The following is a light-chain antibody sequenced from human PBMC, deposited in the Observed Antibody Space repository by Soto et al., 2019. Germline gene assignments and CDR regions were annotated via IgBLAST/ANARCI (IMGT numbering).Light chain of an antibody. CDR1: SSDIGGYNF. J-gene: IGLJ2*01. Sequence: QSALTQPHSVSGSPGQSVTISCTGTSSDIGGYNFVSWYQQHPGKAPKVMIYDVGKRPSGVPDRFSGSKSGNTASLTISGLQADDEGDYYCCSYAGSYTLVFGGGTQLTVL. CDR3: CSYAGSYTLV. CDR2: DVG. V-gene: IGLV2-11*01.